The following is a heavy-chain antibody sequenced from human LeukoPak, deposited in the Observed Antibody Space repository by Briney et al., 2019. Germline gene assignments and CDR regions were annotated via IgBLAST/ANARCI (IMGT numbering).Heavy chain of an antibody. D-gene: IGHD3-22*01. J-gene: IGHJ4*02. CDR2: IIPIFGTA. CDR3: ARGWDYDSGGRPTAYVY. Sequence: ASVEVSCKASGGTFSSYAISWVRQAPGPGLEWMGGIIPIFGTANYAQKFQGRVTITADESTSTVYMELNSLKSEDTAVYYCARGWDYDSGGRPTAYVYWGQGTLVTVSS. CDR1: GGTFSSYA. V-gene: IGHV1-69*13.